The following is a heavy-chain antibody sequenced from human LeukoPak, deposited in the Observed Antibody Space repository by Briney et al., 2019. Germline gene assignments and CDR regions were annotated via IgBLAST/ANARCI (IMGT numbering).Heavy chain of an antibody. Sequence: AASVKVSCKASGYTFTGYYMHWVRQAPGQGLEWMGWINPNSGGTNYAQKFQGRVTMTRDMSTSTVYMELSSLRSEDTAVYYCARDRGYCSSTSCYSPLNWFDPWGQGTLVTVSS. D-gene: IGHD2-2*02. J-gene: IGHJ5*02. CDR3: ARDRGYCSSTSCYSPLNWFDP. CDR2: INPNSGGT. V-gene: IGHV1-2*02. CDR1: GYTFTGYY.